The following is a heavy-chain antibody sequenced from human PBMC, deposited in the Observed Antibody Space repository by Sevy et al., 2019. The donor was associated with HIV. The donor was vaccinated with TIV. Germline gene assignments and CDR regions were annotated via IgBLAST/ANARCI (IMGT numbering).Heavy chain of an antibody. J-gene: IGHJ3*02. CDR3: TRFPPQRAFDI. CDR2: ISFDATNT. V-gene: IGHV3-30*04. CDR1: GFGISNFA. Sequence: GGSLRLSCAASGFGISNFAMHWVRQAPGKGLEWMTVISFDATNTYYIDSVKGRFTVSKDSSKNTVYLQMNSLRPEDTAVYYCTRFPPQRAFDIWGQGTMDTVSS.